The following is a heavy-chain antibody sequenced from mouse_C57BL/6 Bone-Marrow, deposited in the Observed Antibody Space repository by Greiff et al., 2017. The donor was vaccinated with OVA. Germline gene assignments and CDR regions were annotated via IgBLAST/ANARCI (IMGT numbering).Heavy chain of an antibody. Sequence: EVQLQQSGPVLVKPGASVKMSCKASGYTFTDYYMNWVKQSHGKSLEWIGVINPYNGGPSYNQKFKGKATLTVDKSSSTAYMELNRLTSEDSAVYYCARDDYAWFAYWGQGTLVTVSA. CDR2: INPYNGGP. CDR3: ARDDYAWFAY. D-gene: IGHD2-4*01. J-gene: IGHJ3*01. CDR1: GYTFTDYY. V-gene: IGHV1-19*01.